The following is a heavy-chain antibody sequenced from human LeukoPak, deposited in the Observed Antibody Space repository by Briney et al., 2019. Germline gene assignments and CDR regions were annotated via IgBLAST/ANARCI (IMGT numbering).Heavy chain of an antibody. CDR2: IYASGST. J-gene: IGHJ5*02. CDR3: ARDPRGIVGAYHNWFHP. V-gene: IGHV4-4*07. D-gene: IGHD1-26*01. Sequence: SETLSLTCTVSGGSISSYYWSWIRQPAGKGLEWIGRIYASGSTNHNPSLQRRVTMSVDTSKSQFSLKLISVTAEDTAVYYCARDPRGIVGAYHNWFHPWGQGTLVTVSS. CDR1: GGSISSYY.